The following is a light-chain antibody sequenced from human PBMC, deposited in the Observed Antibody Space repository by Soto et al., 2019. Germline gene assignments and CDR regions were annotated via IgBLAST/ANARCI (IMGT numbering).Light chain of an antibody. V-gene: IGKV1-5*01. J-gene: IGKJ1*01. Sequence: DIQMTQSPSTLSASVGDGVTITCRASQSFSTWLAWYQQKPGQAPELLIYDASSLESGVPSRFSGSGSGSEFTLTISSLQPDDIATYYCLQYNTYWTFGQGTKVDIK. CDR3: LQYNTYWT. CDR2: DAS. CDR1: QSFSTW.